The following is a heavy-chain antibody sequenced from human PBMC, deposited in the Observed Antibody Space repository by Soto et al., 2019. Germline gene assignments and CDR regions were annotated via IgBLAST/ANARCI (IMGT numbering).Heavy chain of an antibody. J-gene: IGHJ4*02. V-gene: IGHV1-69*06. CDR2: INPILGTA. D-gene: IGHD3-3*02. Sequence: QVQLVQSGAEVKKPGSSVKVSCKASGGNFDSHAISWVRQAPGQGLEWMGGINPILGTANYAQKFQGRVTIIADKSTSTAYMELSSLRFEDTAVYYCAREKNVVLLTLLSHDYWGQGTLVTVSS. CDR1: GGNFDSHA. CDR3: AREKNVVLLTLLSHDY.